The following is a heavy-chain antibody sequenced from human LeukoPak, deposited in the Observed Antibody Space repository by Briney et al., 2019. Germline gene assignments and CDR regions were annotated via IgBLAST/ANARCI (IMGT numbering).Heavy chain of an antibody. CDR2: ISSSGSTI. Sequence: GGSLRLSCAASGFTFSDYYMSWIHQAPGKGLEWVSYISSSGSTIYYADSVKGRFTISRDNAKNSLYLQMNSLRAEDTAVYYCATRTSFGGVINYWGQGTLVTVSS. CDR1: GFTFSDYY. D-gene: IGHD3-16*01. CDR3: ATRTSFGGVINY. J-gene: IGHJ4*02. V-gene: IGHV3-11*04.